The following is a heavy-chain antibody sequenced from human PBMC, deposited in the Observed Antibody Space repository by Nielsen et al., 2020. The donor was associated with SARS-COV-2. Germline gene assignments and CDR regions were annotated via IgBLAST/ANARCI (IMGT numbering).Heavy chain of an antibody. J-gene: IGHJ4*02. CDR3: ARTDSSCAFDY. CDR2: IIPIFGTA. V-gene: IGHV1-69*05. D-gene: IGHD3-22*01. Sequence: SVKVSCKASGGTFSSYAISWVRQAPGQGLEWMGGIIPIFGTANYAQKLQGRVTMTTDTSTSTAYMELRSLRSDDTAVYYCARTDSSCAFDYWGQGTLVTVSS. CDR1: GGTFSSYA.